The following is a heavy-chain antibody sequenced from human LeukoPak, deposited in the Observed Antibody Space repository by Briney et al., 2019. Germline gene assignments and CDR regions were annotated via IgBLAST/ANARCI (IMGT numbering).Heavy chain of an antibody. CDR3: ARDAPQVPAASVLAS. V-gene: IGHV3-53*01. Sequence: GGSLTLSCAASGFTVSDNYMRWVRQAPGKELEWVSVMYSGGDTYYADSVKGRFTFSRDISKNTLYLQMNGLRTEDTAMYYCARDAPQVPAASVLASWGPGNLVPVSS. CDR2: MYSGGDT. CDR1: GFTVSDNY. J-gene: IGHJ4*02. D-gene: IGHD2-2*01.